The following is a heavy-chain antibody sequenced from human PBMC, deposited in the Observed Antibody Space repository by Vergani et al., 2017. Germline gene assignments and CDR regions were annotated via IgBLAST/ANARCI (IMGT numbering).Heavy chain of an antibody. J-gene: IGHJ6*02. D-gene: IGHD1/OR15-1a*01. CDR1: GGSISSRTSY. Sequence: QVQLQESGPGLVKPSQTLSLTCTVSGGSISSRTSYWSWIRQPAGKGLEWIGRVYTSGSTNYNPSLKSRLTMSVDTSKNQFSLKLSSVTATDTAVYYCARGNSAYPSSGMDVWGQGTTVIVSS. CDR2: VYTSGST. V-gene: IGHV4-61*02. CDR3: ARGNSAYPSSGMDV.